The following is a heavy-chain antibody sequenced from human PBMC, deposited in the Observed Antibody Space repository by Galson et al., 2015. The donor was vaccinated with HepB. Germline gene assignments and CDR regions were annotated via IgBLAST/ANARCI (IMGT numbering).Heavy chain of an antibody. CDR1: GYSFTSYW. Sequence: QSGAEVKKPGESLKISCKGSGYSFTSYWIGWVRQMPGKGLEWMGIIYPGDSDTRYSPSFQGQVTIPADKSISTAYLQWSSLKASDTAMYYCARQGYGSGSYSEYFQHWGQGTLVTVSS. CDR2: IYPGDSDT. J-gene: IGHJ1*01. CDR3: ARQGYGSGSYSEYFQH. D-gene: IGHD3-10*01. V-gene: IGHV5-51*01.